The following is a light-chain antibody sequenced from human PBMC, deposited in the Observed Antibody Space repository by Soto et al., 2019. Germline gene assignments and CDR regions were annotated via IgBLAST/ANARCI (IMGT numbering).Light chain of an antibody. J-gene: IGKJ1*01. Sequence: EMVLTQSPGTLSLSPGERATLSCRASQTISSNYFAWYQQKPGQAPRLLIYGISTRATGIPDRFSGSGSGTDFTLTISRLEPEDFAVYYCQQYGSSGTFGQGTKVDI. CDR3: QQYGSSGT. CDR1: QTISSNY. CDR2: GIS. V-gene: IGKV3-20*01.